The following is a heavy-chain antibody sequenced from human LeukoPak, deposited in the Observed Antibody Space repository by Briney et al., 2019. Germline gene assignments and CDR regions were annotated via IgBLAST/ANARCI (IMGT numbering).Heavy chain of an antibody. CDR2: ISGGGDRT. CDR3: AKEYDFWSGYHDAFDI. D-gene: IGHD3-3*01. Sequence: GGSLRLSCAASGFSFSSYAMSWVRQTPGKGLEWVSAISGGGDRTYFAESVKGRFTISRDNSKNTLYLQMNSLRVDDTAVYYCAKEYDFWSGYHDAFDIWGQGTMVTVSS. CDR1: GFSFSSYA. J-gene: IGHJ3*02. V-gene: IGHV3-23*01.